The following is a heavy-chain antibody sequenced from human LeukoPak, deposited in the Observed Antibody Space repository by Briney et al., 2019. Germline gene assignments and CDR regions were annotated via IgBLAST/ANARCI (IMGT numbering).Heavy chain of an antibody. CDR2: IYTSGST. D-gene: IGHD3-3*01. Sequence: SETLSLTCTVSGGSISSYYWSWIRQPAGKGLEWIGRIYTSGSTNYNPSLKSRVTMSVDTSKNQFSLKLSSVTAADTAVYYCARGRITIFGVVIIRAGNDAFDIWGQGTMVTVSS. J-gene: IGHJ3*02. CDR1: GGSISSYY. V-gene: IGHV4-4*07. CDR3: ARGRITIFGVVIIRAGNDAFDI.